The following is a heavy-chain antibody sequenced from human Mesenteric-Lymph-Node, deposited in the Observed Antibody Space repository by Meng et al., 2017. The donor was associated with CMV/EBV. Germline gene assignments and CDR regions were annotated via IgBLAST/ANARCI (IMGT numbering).Heavy chain of an antibody. V-gene: IGHV3-21*01. CDR1: GFTFSSYS. J-gene: IGHJ4*02. CDR2: ITSSSGYM. CDR3: VRDSNWVFEY. Sequence: GESLKISCAASGFTFSSYSMDWVRQAPGKGLEWVSSITSSSGYMYYADSVKGRFIISRDNAKNSLYLQMNSLRAEDTAVYYCVRDSNWVFEYWGQGTLVTVSS. D-gene: IGHD6-13*01.